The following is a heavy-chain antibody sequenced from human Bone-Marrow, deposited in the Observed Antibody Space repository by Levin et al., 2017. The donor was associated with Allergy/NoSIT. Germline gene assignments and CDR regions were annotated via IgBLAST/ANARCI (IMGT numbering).Heavy chain of an antibody. Sequence: GESLKISCAASGFTVSNNYMSWVRQAPGKGLEGVSVIYSGGQTHYADSVRGRFTISRDSSNNTLYLQMNSLRAEDTAMYYCARAPSPGANWGQESLVTVSS. D-gene: IGHD2-8*02. CDR1: GFTVSNNY. V-gene: IGHV3-53*01. CDR2: IYSGGQT. CDR3: ARAPSPGAN. J-gene: IGHJ4*02.